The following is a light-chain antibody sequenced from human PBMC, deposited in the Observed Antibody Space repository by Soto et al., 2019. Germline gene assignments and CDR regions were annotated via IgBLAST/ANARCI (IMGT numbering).Light chain of an antibody. V-gene: IGKV3-11*01. Sequence: EVVMTQSPATLSVSPGERATLSGRASQTVSSNLAWYQQKPGQPPRLLIYDASNRASGIPARFSGSGSGTDFTLTIDTLEPEDFAIYYCQHRYNWPLTFGAGTKVEIK. CDR2: DAS. CDR3: QHRYNWPLT. J-gene: IGKJ4*01. CDR1: QTVSSN.